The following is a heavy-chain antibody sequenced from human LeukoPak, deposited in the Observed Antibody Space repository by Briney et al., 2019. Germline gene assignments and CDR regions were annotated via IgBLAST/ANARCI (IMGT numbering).Heavy chain of an antibody. J-gene: IGHJ4*02. Sequence: GGSLRLSCAASGFTFSNYPMSWVRQAPGKGPEWVSGISWNSGSIGYADSVKGRFTISRDNAKNSLYLQMNSLRAEDTALYYCASRGSSGTFDYWGQGTLVTVSS. CDR1: GFTFSNYP. D-gene: IGHD3-22*01. CDR3: ASRGSSGTFDY. CDR2: ISWNSGSI. V-gene: IGHV3-9*01.